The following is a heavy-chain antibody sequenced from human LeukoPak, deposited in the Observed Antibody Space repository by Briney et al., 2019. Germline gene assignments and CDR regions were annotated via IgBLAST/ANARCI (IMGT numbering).Heavy chain of an antibody. Sequence: SETLSLTCTVSGGSISSSSYYWGWIRQPPGKGLEWIGSIYYSGSTYYNPSLKSRVTISVDTSKNQFSLKLSSVTAADTAVYYCARHPRGQQLAFDYWGQGTLVTVSS. J-gene: IGHJ4*02. D-gene: IGHD6-13*01. CDR2: IYYSGST. CDR1: GGSISSSSYY. V-gene: IGHV4-39*01. CDR3: ARHPRGQQLAFDY.